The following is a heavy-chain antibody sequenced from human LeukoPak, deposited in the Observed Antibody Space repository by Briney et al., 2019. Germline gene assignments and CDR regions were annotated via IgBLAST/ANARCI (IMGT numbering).Heavy chain of an antibody. J-gene: IGHJ4*02. CDR2: IKQDGSEK. CDR1: EFXFSSYW. Sequence: PGGSLRLSCAASEFXFSSYWISWVRQAPGKGLEWMANIKQDGSEKYYVDSVKGRFTISRDNAKNSLYLQMNSLRAEDTAVYYCARAWRYSSGWYGNWGQGTLVTVSS. D-gene: IGHD6-19*01. V-gene: IGHV3-7*05. CDR3: ARAWRYSSGWYGN.